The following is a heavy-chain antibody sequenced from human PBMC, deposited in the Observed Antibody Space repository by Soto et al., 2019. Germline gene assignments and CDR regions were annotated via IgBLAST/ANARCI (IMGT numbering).Heavy chain of an antibody. CDR1: GGSISSYY. J-gene: IGHJ6*02. CDR3: ARGPPRLPIKIFGVVTAPYGMDV. V-gene: IGHV4-59*01. CDR2: IYYSGST. D-gene: IGHD3-3*01. Sequence: PSETLSLTCTVSGGSISSYYWSWIRQPPGKGLEWIGYIYYSGSTNYNPSLKSRVTISVDTSKNQFSLKLSSVTAADTAVYYCARGPPRLPIKIFGVVTAPYGMDVWGQGTTVTVSS.